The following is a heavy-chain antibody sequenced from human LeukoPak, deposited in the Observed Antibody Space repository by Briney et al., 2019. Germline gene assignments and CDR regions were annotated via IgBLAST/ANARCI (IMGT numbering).Heavy chain of an antibody. J-gene: IGHJ3*02. CDR2: IYTSGST. Sequence: PSETLSLTCTVSGGSISSYYWSWIRQPAGKGLGWIGRIYTSGSTNYNPSLKSRVTMSVDTSKNQFSLKLSSVTAADTAVYYCARDHEMNAFDIWGQGTMVTVSS. D-gene: IGHD5-24*01. V-gene: IGHV4-4*07. CDR3: ARDHEMNAFDI. CDR1: GGSISSYY.